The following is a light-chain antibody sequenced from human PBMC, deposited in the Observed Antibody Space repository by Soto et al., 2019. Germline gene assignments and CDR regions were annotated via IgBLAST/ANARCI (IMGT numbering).Light chain of an antibody. CDR2: SDT. J-gene: IGLJ2*01. V-gene: IGLV3-21*04. CDR3: QVWDSGSAHVV. Sequence: SYELTQPPSVSVAPGKTASISCGGNIGSKGVHWYQQKPGQAPVLVIYSDTDLPPVIPERFSGSNSANLATLTISRVEAGDEADYYCQVWDSGSAHVVFGGGTQLTVL. CDR1: IGSKG.